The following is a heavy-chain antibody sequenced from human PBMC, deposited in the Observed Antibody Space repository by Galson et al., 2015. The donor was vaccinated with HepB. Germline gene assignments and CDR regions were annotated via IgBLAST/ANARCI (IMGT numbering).Heavy chain of an antibody. V-gene: IGHV6-1*01. D-gene: IGHD6-13*01. CDR1: GDSVSSTSAA. Sequence: CAISGDSVSSTSAARNWIRQSPSRGLEWLGRTYYRSKWYNDYAVSVKSRITINPDTSKNQFSLQLNSVTPEDTAVYYCARDLIEDSSSWYRGGYYYYGMDVWGQGTTVTVSS. CDR3: ARDLIEDSSSWYRGGYYYYGMDV. CDR2: TYYRSKWYN. J-gene: IGHJ6*02.